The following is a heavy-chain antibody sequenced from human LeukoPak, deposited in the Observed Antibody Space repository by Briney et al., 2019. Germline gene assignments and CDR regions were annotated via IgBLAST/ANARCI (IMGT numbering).Heavy chain of an antibody. D-gene: IGHD3-10*01. CDR3: ARDSPLFYGPPDPGAFDI. CDR2: ISYDGSNK. V-gene: IGHV3-30-3*01. CDR1: GFTFSSYA. Sequence: GRSLRLSCAASGFTFSSYAMHWVRQAPGKGLEWVAVISYDGSNKYYADSVKGRFTISRDNAKNSLYLQMNSLRAEDTAVYYCARDSPLFYGPPDPGAFDIWGQGTMVTVSS. J-gene: IGHJ3*02.